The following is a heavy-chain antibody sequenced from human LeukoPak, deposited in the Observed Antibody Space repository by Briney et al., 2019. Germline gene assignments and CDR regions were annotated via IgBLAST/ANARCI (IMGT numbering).Heavy chain of an antibody. V-gene: IGHV4-30-4*08. D-gene: IGHD3-22*01. CDR1: VGSISSGDYY. CDR3: ARCYDSTSDAFDI. CDR2: IYYSGST. J-gene: IGHJ3*02. Sequence: SQTLSLTCTVSVGSISSGDYYWSCIRQPPGKGLEWIGYIYYSGSTYYNPSLKSRVTISVDTSKNHFSLKLSSVTAADTAVYYCARCYDSTSDAFDIWGQGTMVTVSS.